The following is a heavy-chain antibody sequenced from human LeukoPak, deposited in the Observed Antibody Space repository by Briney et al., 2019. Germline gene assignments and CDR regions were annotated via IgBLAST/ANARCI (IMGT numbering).Heavy chain of an antibody. J-gene: IGHJ5*02. CDR1: GGSFSGYY. V-gene: IGHV4-59*10. CDR3: ARGGDILTGYYDNWFDP. CDR2: IYTSGST. Sequence: SETLSLTCAVYGGSFSGYYWSWIRQPPGKGLEWIGRIYTSGSTNYNPSLKSRVTMSVDTSKNQFSLKLSSVTAADTAVYYCARGGDILTGYYDNWFDPWGQGTLVTVSS. D-gene: IGHD3-9*01.